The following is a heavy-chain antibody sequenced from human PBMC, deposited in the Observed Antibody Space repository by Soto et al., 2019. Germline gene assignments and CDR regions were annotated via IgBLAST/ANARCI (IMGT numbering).Heavy chain of an antibody. CDR1: GFTVSSNY. Sequence: EVQLVESGGGLVQPGGSLRLSCAASGFTVSSNYMSWVRQAPGKGLEWVSVIYSGGSTYYADSVKGRFTISRHNPKNTLSLQMNSLRAEDTAVYYCASDRHFGAFDIWGQGTMVTVSS. D-gene: IGHD3-16*01. CDR3: ASDRHFGAFDI. J-gene: IGHJ3*02. V-gene: IGHV3-53*04. CDR2: IYSGGST.